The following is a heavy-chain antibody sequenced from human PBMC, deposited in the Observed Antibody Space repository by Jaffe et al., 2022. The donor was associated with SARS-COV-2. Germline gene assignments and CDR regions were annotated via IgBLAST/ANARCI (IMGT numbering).Heavy chain of an antibody. Sequence: EVQLVESGGGLVQPGRSLRLSCAASGFTFDDYAMHWVRQAPGKGLEWVSGISWNSGSIGYADSVKGRFTISRDNAKNSLYLQMNSLRAEDTALYYCAKDIGSRPRAPSDYWGQGTLVTVSS. V-gene: IGHV3-9*01. J-gene: IGHJ4*02. CDR2: ISWNSGSI. CDR1: GFTFDDYA. CDR3: AKDIGSRPRAPSDY. D-gene: IGHD2-15*01.